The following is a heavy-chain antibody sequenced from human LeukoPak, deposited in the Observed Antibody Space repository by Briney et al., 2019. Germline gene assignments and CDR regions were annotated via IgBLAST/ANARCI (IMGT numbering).Heavy chain of an antibody. CDR1: GFTFSSYA. J-gene: IGHJ4*01. Sequence: VRSLRLSRAASGFTFSSYAMHWVRQAPGKGLEWVAVISYDGSNKYYADSVKGRFTIYRDNSKNTLYLQMNSLRAEDTAVYYCARAPYILAAAGGDYWGQEPWSPSPQ. CDR3: ARAPYILAAAGGDY. V-gene: IGHV3-30-3*01. CDR2: ISYDGSNK. D-gene: IGHD6-13*01.